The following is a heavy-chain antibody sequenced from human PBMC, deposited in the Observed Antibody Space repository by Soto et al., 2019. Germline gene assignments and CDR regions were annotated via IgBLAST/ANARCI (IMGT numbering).Heavy chain of an antibody. D-gene: IGHD6-19*01. CDR3: ARMYSSGSGWFHP. CDR1: GYSITAGGYY. CDR2: FYSSGSI. V-gene: IGHV4-31*01. Sequence: LSLTCFVSGYSITAGGYYWSWIRHHPGKGLEWIGSFYSSGSIIYNPSLRSQVSISGDTSSNQFSMSLTSVTAADTARYYCARMYSSGSGWFHPWGQGTLVTVSS. J-gene: IGHJ5*02.